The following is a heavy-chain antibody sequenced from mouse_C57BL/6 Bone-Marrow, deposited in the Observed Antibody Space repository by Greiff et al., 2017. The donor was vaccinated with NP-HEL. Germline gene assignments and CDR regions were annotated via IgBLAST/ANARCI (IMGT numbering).Heavy chain of an antibody. D-gene: IGHD2-4*01. V-gene: IGHV14-4*01. J-gene: IGHJ3*01. CDR2: IDPENGDT. Sequence: VQLQQSGAELVRPGASVKLSCTASGFNIKDDYMHWVKQRPEQGLEWIGWIDPENGDTEYASKFQGKATITADTSSNTAYLQLSSLTSEDTAVYYCTSDYDEGPWFAYWGQGTLVTVSA. CDR1: GFNIKDDY. CDR3: TSDYDEGPWFAY.